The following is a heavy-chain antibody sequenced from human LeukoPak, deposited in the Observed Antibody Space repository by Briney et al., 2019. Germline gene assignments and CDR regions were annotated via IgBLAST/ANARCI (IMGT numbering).Heavy chain of an antibody. J-gene: IGHJ5*02. CDR1: GFTFDDYA. D-gene: IGHD3-10*01. CDR2: ISWDGADT. V-gene: IGHV3-43D*03. Sequence: GGSLRLSCAASGFTFDDYAMHWVRQAPGKGLEWVSLISWDGADTYYADSVKGRFTISRDNSKNSLYLQMNSLRPEDIALYYCAKNGDRSGLSWFDPWGQGTLVTVSS. CDR3: AKNGDRSGLSWFDP.